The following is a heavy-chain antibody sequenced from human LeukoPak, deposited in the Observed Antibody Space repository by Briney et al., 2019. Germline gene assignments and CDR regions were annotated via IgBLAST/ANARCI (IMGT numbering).Heavy chain of an antibody. CDR3: AREPKDIRTLDY. D-gene: IGHD1-14*01. CDR2: IYSTGSA. J-gene: IGHJ4*02. Sequence: PSETLSLTCTVSGSSINNNFWTWIRQPPGKGLEWIGHIYSTGSANYNPSLKSRVLISGGTSKNQISLKLTSVTAADTAVYYCAREPKDIRTLDYWGQGTLVTVSS. CDR1: GSSINNNF. V-gene: IGHV4-59*12.